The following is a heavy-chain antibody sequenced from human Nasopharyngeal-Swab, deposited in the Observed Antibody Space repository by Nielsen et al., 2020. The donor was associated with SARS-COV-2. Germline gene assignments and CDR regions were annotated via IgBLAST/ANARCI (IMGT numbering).Heavy chain of an antibody. CDR2: IYYSGTH. CDR3: ARFRTGFYGSDYYYGFDV. V-gene: IGHV4-30-4*01. J-gene: IGHJ6*02. D-gene: IGHD3/OR15-3a*01. CDR1: GGSISGGYY. Sequence: SETLSLTCVVSGGSISGGYYWSWIPQPPGKGLEWIGYIYYSGTHSYNPSLKSRLTISIDTSKNQFSLYLSSATAADTAVYYCARFRTGFYGSDYYYGFDVWGQGTTVTVSS.